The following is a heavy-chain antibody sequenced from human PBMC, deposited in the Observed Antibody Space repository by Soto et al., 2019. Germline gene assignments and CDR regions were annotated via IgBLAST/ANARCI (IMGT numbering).Heavy chain of an antibody. CDR2: IIPMIGRT. D-gene: IGHD3-9*01. CDR1: GGTFNNYG. CDR3: ASWDYDVLTGYSYDD. J-gene: IGHJ4*02. V-gene: IGHV1-69*01. Sequence: QVQLVQSGAEVKKPGSSVKVSCKASGGTFNNYGMGWVRQAPGQGLEWMGGIIPMIGRTNYAQKSQGRLTLTADASRSTAYMELRSLRSDDTAVYYCASWDYDVLTGYSYDDWGQGTLVTV.